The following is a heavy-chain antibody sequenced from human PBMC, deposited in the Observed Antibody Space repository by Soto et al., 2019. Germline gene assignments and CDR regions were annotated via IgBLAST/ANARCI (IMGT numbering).Heavy chain of an antibody. CDR1: GFTFSSYG. CDR2: ISYDGSNK. D-gene: IGHD6-13*01. V-gene: IGHV3-30*18. CDR3: AKDLYPPSIAAAGRGAFDI. Sequence: QVQLVESGGGVVQPGRSLRLSCAASGFTFSSYGMHWVRQAPGKGLEWVAVISYDGSNKYYADSVKGRFTISRDNSKNTLYLQMNSLRAEDTAVYYCAKDLYPPSIAAAGRGAFDIWGQGTMVTVSS. J-gene: IGHJ3*02.